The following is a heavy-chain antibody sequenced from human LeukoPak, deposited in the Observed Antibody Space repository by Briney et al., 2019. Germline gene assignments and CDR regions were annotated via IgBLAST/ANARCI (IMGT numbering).Heavy chain of an antibody. CDR3: AKDQSSPLYSYGPYYFDY. V-gene: IGHV3-23*01. D-gene: IGHD5-18*01. Sequence: GGSLRLSCATSGFTFSSYAMTWVRQATGKGLEWVSTVSGSGGSAYYADSVKGRFTISRDNAKNSLYLQMNSLRAEDTAVYYCAKDQSSPLYSYGPYYFDYWGQGTLVTVSS. CDR1: GFTFSSYA. CDR2: VSGSGGSA. J-gene: IGHJ4*02.